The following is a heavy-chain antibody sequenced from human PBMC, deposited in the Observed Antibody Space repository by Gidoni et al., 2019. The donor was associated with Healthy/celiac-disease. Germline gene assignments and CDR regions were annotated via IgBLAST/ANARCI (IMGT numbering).Heavy chain of an antibody. CDR2: MNPNSGNT. J-gene: IGHJ6*02. D-gene: IGHD4-17*01. V-gene: IGHV1-8*01. CDR3: ARGRGYGDSHNYYGMDV. CDR1: GYTFTSYD. Sequence: QVQLVQSGAEVKKPGASVKVSCKASGYTFTSYDINWVRQATGQGLEWMGWMNPNSGNTDYAQKFQGRVSMTRNTSISTAYMELSSLRSEDTAVYYCARGRGYGDSHNYYGMDVWGQGTTVSVSS.